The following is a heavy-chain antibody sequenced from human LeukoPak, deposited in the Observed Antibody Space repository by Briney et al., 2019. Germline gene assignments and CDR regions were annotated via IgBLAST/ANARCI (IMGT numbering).Heavy chain of an antibody. V-gene: IGHV4-59*01. J-gene: IGHJ6*03. CDR1: GGSISHYY. Sequence: SETLSLTCSVSGGSISHYYGSWIRQPPGKGLEWIGYIYYSGSTNYNPSLKSRVTISVDTSKNQFSLKLSSVTAADTAVYYCARLSGYSYGFGYYYYMDVWGKGTTVTISS. CDR3: ARLSGYSYGFGYYYYMDV. D-gene: IGHD5-18*01. CDR2: IYYSGST.